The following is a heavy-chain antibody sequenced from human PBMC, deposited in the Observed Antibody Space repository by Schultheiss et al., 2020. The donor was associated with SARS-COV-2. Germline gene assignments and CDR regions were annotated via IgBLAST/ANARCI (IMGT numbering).Heavy chain of an antibody. D-gene: IGHD6-13*01. CDR3: AKDLGMGSSWYDFDY. J-gene: IGHJ4*02. V-gene: IGHV3-30*02. CDR2: IRYDGSNK. CDR1: GFTFSSYG. Sequence: GGSLRLSCAASGFTFSSYGMHWVRQAPGKGLEWVAFIRYDGSNKYYADSVKGRFTISRDNSKNTLYLQMNSLRAEDTAVYYCAKDLGMGSSWYDFDYWGQGTLVTVSS.